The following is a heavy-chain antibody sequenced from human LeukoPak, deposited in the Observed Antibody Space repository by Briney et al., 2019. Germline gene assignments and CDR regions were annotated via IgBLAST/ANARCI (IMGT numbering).Heavy chain of an antibody. V-gene: IGHV3-7*01. Sequence: GGSLRLSCAASGFTFDDYGMSWVRQAPGKGLEWVANIKQDGSEKYYVDSVKGRFTISRDNAKNSLYLQMNSLRAEDTAVYYCARDLYRIVVVPHYFDYWGQGTLVTVSS. D-gene: IGHD3-22*01. J-gene: IGHJ4*02. CDR3: ARDLYRIVVVPHYFDY. CDR2: IKQDGSEK. CDR1: GFTFDDYG.